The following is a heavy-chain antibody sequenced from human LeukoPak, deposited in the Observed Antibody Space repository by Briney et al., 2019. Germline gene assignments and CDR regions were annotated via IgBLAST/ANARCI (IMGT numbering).Heavy chain of an antibody. CDR3: ARGPGSFGTRDY. CDR2: IIPIFGTA. V-gene: IGHV1-69*05. D-gene: IGHD1-14*01. J-gene: IGHJ4*02. Sequence: SVKVSCKASGGTFSSYAISWVRQAPGQGLEWMGGIIPIFGTANYAQKLQGRVTMTTDTSTSTAYMELRSLRSDDTAVYYCARGPGSFGTRDYWGQGTLVTVSS. CDR1: GGTFSSYA.